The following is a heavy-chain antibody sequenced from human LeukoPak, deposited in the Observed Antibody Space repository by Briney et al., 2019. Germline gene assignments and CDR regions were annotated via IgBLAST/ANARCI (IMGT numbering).Heavy chain of an antibody. Sequence: GGSLRLSCAASGFTFSGYWMSWVRQAPGKGLGWVANIKYDGSEKYYVDPVKGRFTISRDNAKKSLDLQMNSLRAEDTAVYYCARGRSMDVWGKGTTVTVSS. CDR1: GFTFSGYW. CDR3: ARGRSMDV. V-gene: IGHV3-7*01. J-gene: IGHJ6*01. CDR2: IKYDGSEK.